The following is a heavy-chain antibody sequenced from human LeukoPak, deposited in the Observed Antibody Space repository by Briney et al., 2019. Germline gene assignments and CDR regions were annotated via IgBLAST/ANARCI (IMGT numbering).Heavy chain of an antibody. Sequence: GGSLRLSCAASGFIFSSYGMHWVRQAPGKGLEWVAVISYDGSNKYYADSVKGRFTISRDNSKNTLYLQMNSLRAEDTAVYYCARGGVDTAMAYYYYYGMDVWGQGTTVTVSS. D-gene: IGHD5-18*01. V-gene: IGHV3-30*19. CDR1: GFIFSSYG. CDR2: ISYDGSNK. CDR3: ARGGVDTAMAYYYYYGMDV. J-gene: IGHJ6*02.